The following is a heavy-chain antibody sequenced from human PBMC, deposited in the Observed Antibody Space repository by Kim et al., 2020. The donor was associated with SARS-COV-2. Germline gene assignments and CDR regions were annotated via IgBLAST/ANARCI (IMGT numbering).Heavy chain of an antibody. CDR1: GGSISSYY. J-gene: IGHJ4*02. D-gene: IGHD3-9*01. V-gene: IGHV4-59*13. Sequence: SETLSLTCTVSGGSISSYYWSWIRQPPGKGLEWIGYIYYSGSTNYNPSLKSRVTISVDTSKNQFSLKLSSVTAADTAVYYCARAGYYDILTGYAPFDYWGQGTLVTVSS. CDR3: ARAGYYDILTGYAPFDY. CDR2: IYYSGST.